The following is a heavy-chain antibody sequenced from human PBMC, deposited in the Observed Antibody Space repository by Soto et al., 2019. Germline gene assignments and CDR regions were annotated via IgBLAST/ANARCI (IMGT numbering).Heavy chain of an antibody. V-gene: IGHV3-23*01. Sequence: EVQLLESGGGLVQPGGSLRLSCAASGFTFTSYAMSWVRQAPGKGLEWVSSISGSGTSTYYADSVKGRFTISRDSSKNTLYLQMNSLRAEDTAVYYCAKSGDTVPVPTPMIKILVGDWGQGTLVTVSS. CDR2: ISGSGTST. CDR3: AKSGDTVPVPTPMIKILVGD. CDR1: GFTFTSYA. D-gene: IGHD2-2*01. J-gene: IGHJ4*02.